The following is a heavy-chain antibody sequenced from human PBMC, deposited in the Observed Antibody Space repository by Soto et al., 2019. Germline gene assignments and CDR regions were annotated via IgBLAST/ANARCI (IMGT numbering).Heavy chain of an antibody. CDR3: ARWDILLVGFDC. CDR2: IYPSGST. D-gene: IGHD2-8*02. CDR1: GGPIRGGYY. Sequence: SETLSLTCTVSGGPIRGGYYWSWIRQHPGKGLEWIGYIYPSGSTDYNPSLESRVTISLDTSKNQFSLIMTSVTAADTAVFYCARWDILLVGFDCWGQGTLVTVSS. J-gene: IGHJ4*02. V-gene: IGHV4-31*03.